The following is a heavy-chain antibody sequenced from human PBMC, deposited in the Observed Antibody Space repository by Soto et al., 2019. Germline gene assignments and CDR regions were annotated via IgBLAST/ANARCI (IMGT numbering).Heavy chain of an antibody. CDR1: GYTFTNYF. D-gene: IGHD3-22*01. Sequence: ASVKVSCKASGYTFTNYFIHWVRQAPGQGLEWMGIINLTADRTTYAQKFQGRVTMTRDTSTSTVYMDLNSLRAEDTAEYYCVKTNYYDSSGFYWGQGTVVTVS. CDR3: VKTNYYDSSGFY. J-gene: IGHJ4*02. CDR2: INLTADRT. V-gene: IGHV1-46*01.